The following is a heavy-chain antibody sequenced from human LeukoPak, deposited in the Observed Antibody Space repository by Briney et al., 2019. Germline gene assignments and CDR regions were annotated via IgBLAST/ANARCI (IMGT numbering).Heavy chain of an antibody. D-gene: IGHD5-24*01. CDR3: ARDPTQSNFDY. J-gene: IGHJ4*02. CDR2: INPNSGGT. CDR1: GYTFTGYY. V-gene: IGHV1-2*02. Sequence: GASVKVSCKASGYTFTGYYMHWVRQAPGQGLEWMGWINPNSGGTNYAQEFQGRVTMTRDTSISTAYMELSRLRSDDTAVYYCARDPTQSNFDYWGQGTLVTVSS.